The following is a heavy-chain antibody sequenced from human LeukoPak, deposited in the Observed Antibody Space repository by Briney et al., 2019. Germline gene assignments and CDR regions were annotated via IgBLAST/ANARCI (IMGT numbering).Heavy chain of an antibody. Sequence: GGSLRLSCAASGFTFSSYEMNWVRQAPGKGLEWVSYISSSSSTIYYADSVKGRFTISRDNAKNSLYLQMNSLRAEDTAVYYCARPYFWSGYYYFDYWGQGTLVTVSS. CDR1: GFTFSSYE. D-gene: IGHD3-3*01. J-gene: IGHJ4*02. V-gene: IGHV3-48*01. CDR3: ARPYFWSGYYYFDY. CDR2: ISSSSSTI.